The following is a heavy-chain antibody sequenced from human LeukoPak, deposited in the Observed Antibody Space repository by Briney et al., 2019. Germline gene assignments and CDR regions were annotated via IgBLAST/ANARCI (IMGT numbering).Heavy chain of an antibody. J-gene: IGHJ4*02. D-gene: IGHD2-21*01. CDR3: ARDGPNSGGDFYY. V-gene: IGHV3-11*04. CDR1: AFTFSDYY. CDR2: ISKSGSKI. Sequence: LRLSCADSAFTFSDYYLRWVRQAEGKEMEWVSYISKSGSKITYEDSVKGGLTISRDRGKKSMYMKMNRVSAEDTAVYYCARDGPNSGGDFYYCGQGVLVTVSS.